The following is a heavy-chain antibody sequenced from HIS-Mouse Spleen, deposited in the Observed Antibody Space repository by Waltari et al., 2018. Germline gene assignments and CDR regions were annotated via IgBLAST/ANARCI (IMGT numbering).Heavy chain of an antibody. V-gene: IGHV4-39*07. J-gene: IGHJ4*02. CDR3: ARDRELYFDY. Sequence: QLQLQESGPGLVKPSETLSLTCTVSGGSIRSSSYYWGSIRQPPGKGLEWIGSIYYSGSTYYNPSLKSRVTISVDTSKNQFSLKLSSVTAADTAVYYCARDRELYFDYWGQGTLVTVSS. D-gene: IGHD1-26*01. CDR1: GGSIRSSSYY. CDR2: IYYSGST.